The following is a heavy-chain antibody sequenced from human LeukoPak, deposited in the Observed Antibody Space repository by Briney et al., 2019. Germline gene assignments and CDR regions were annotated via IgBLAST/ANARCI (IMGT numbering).Heavy chain of an antibody. CDR3: AKERVDTAMVTNY. V-gene: IGHV3-33*06. D-gene: IGHD5-18*01. Sequence: GGSLRLSCAASGFTFGSYGIHWVRQAPGKGLEWVAVIWYDGSNKYYADSVRGRFTISRDNSKNTLYLQMNSLRAEDTAVYYCAKERVDTAMVTNYWGQGTLVTVSS. CDR2: IWYDGSNK. J-gene: IGHJ4*02. CDR1: GFTFGSYG.